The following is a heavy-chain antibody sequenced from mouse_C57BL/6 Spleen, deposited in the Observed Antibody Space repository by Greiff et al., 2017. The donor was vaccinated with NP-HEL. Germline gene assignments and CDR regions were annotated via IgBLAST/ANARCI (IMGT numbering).Heavy chain of an antibody. Sequence: EVQGVESGGGLVKPGGSLKLSCAASGFTFSSYAMSWVRQTPEKRLEWVATISDGGSYTYYPDNVKGRFTISRDNAKNNLYLQMSHLKSEDTAMYYCARDRDYYGSSLFVYWGQGTLVTVSA. J-gene: IGHJ3*01. CDR3: ARDRDYYGSSLFVY. D-gene: IGHD1-1*01. CDR2: ISDGGSYT. V-gene: IGHV5-4*01. CDR1: GFTFSSYA.